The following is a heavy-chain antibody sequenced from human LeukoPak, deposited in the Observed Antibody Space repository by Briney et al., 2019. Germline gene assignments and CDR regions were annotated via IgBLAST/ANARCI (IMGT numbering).Heavy chain of an antibody. CDR2: ISSSSYI. J-gene: IGHJ4*02. Sequence: PGGSLRLSCAASGFTFSSYSMNWVRQAPGKGLEWVSSISSSSYIYYADSVKGRFTISRDNAKNSLYLQMNSLRAEDTAVYYCARTDYSDHVPFDYWGQGTLVTVSS. D-gene: IGHD4-17*01. V-gene: IGHV3-21*01. CDR3: ARTDYSDHVPFDY. CDR1: GFTFSSYS.